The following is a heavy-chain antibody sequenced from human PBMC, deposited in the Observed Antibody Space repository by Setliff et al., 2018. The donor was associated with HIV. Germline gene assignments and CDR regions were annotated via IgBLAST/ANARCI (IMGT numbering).Heavy chain of an antibody. V-gene: IGHV4-30-4*08. CDR3: AREGSGWFGELLSG. CDR2: IYYSGST. CDR1: GVSITSYY. D-gene: IGHD3-10*01. J-gene: IGHJ4*02. Sequence: KPSETLSLTCTVSGVSITSYYWSWIRQPPGKGLEWIGYIYYSGSTYYNPSLKSRVTISVDTSKNQFSLKLSSVTAADTAVYYCAREGSGWFGELLSGWGQGTLVTVSS.